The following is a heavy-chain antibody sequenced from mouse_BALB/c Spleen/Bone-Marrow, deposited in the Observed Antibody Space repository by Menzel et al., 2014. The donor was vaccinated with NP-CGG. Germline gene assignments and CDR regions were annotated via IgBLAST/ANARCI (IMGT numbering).Heavy chain of an antibody. CDR3: ARDRGVTRDFGV. CDR2: IWAGGNT. Sequence: QVQLQQSGPGLVAPSQSLSITCTVSGFSLTNYGVHWVRQPPGKGLEWLGVIWAGGNTNYCSALMSRLSISKDNSKSQVFLKMNSLQTDDIAMYYCARDRGVTRDFGVWGAGTTVTVSS. V-gene: IGHV2-9*02. D-gene: IGHD2-1*01. J-gene: IGHJ1*01. CDR1: GFSLTNYG.